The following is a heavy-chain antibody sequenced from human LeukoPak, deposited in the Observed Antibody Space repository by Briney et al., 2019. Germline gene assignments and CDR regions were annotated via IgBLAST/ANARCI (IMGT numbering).Heavy chain of an antibody. CDR2: ISYDGSNK. D-gene: IGHD3-3*01. V-gene: IGHV3-30-3*01. CDR1: GFTFSSYA. Sequence: QPGGSLRLSCAASGFTFSSYAMHWVRQAPGKGLEWVAVISYDGSNKYYADSVKGRFTISRDNAKNSLYLQMNSLRAEDTAVYYCARDGITIFGVVSDYWGQGTLVTVSS. J-gene: IGHJ4*02. CDR3: ARDGITIFGVVSDY.